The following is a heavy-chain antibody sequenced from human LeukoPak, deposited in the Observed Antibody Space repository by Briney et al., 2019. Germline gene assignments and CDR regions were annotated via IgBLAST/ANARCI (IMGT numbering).Heavy chain of an antibody. J-gene: IGHJ6*03. CDR1: GFTFSSYG. V-gene: IGHV3-30*02. Sequence: GGSLRLSCAASGFTFSSYGMHWVRQAPDKGLAWVAFIRYDGGNKYYADSVKGRFTISRDNSKNTLYLQMNSLRAEDTTVYYCAKVLYGDYYMDVWGKGTTVTVSS. CDR3: AKVLYGDYYMDV. CDR2: IRYDGGNK. D-gene: IGHD4-17*01.